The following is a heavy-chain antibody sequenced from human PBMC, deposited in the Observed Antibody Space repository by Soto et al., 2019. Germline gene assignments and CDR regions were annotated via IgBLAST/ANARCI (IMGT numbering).Heavy chain of an antibody. J-gene: IGHJ6*02. CDR3: TTDHARDIVVVVAANYGMDV. D-gene: IGHD2-15*01. CDR2: IKSKTDGGTT. Sequence: PRGVVKVNCVALGCRCSNAWMSWVRQAPGKGLEWVGRIKSKTDGGTTDYAAPVKGRFTISRDDSKNTLYLQMNSLKTEDTAVYYCTTDHARDIVVVVAANYGMDVWGQGTTVTVSS. V-gene: IGHV3-15*01. CDR1: GCRCSNAW.